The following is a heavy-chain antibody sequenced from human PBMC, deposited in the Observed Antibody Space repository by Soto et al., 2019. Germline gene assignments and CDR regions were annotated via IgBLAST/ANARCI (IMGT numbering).Heavy chain of an antibody. V-gene: IGHV4-34*01. D-gene: IGHD3-22*01. CDR2: INHSGST. J-gene: IGHJ4*02. CDR1: GGSFSGYY. Sequence: QVQLQQWGAGLLKPSETLSLTCAVYGGSFSGYYWSWIRQPPGKGLEWIGEINHSGSTNYNPSLNSRVTITVDTSTNQFSLKLSSVTAAYTAVYYCAGGVDYYYDSSGYYYWGQGTLVTVSS. CDR3: AGGVDYYYDSSGYYY.